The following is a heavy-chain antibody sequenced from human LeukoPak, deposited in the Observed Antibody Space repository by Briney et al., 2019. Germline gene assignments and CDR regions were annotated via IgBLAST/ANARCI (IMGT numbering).Heavy chain of an antibody. V-gene: IGHV3-30*02. Sequence: PGGSLRLSCAASGFTFSSYGMHWVRQAPGKGLEWVAFIRYDGSNKYYADSVKGRFTISRDNSKNTLYLQMNSLRAEDTAVYYCAKDPNSGYQGNDYWGQGTLVTVSS. D-gene: IGHD3-22*01. CDR2: IRYDGSNK. J-gene: IGHJ4*02. CDR3: AKDPNSGYQGNDY. CDR1: GFTFSSYG.